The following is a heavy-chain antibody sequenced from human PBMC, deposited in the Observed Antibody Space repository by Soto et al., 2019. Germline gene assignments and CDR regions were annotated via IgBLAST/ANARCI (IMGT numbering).Heavy chain of an antibody. J-gene: IGHJ6*01. CDR2: INHSGST. D-gene: IGHD2-2*02. CDR1: VGSFSVYY. Sequence: SETLTLTCAVYVGSFSVYYWSWIRQPPGKGLEWIGEINHSGSTNYNPSLKSRVTISVDTSKNQFSLKLSSVTAADTAVYYCARGRHQLLYSYYYYGMDVWGQGTPVTVSS. CDR3: ARGRHQLLYSYYYYGMDV. V-gene: IGHV4-34*01.